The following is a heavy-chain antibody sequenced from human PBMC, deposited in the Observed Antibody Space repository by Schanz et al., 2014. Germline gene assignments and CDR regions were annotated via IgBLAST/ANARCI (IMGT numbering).Heavy chain of an antibody. J-gene: IGHJ3*02. CDR3: ARVVLGGDAFDI. CDR2: IYNSGKT. CDR1: GGSISSEY. Sequence: QVQLQESGPALVKPSETLSLTCTVSGGSISSEYWSWIRQPAGKGLEWIGRIYNSGKTNYNPSLESRVSMSVATSKKQLSLKLRSVSDANTAVYYCARVVLGGDAFDIWGQGTMVTVSS. V-gene: IGHV4-4*07. D-gene: IGHD3-10*01.